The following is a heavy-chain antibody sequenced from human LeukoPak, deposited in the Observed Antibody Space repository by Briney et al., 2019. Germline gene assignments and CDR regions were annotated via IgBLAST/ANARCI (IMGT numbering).Heavy chain of an antibody. CDR3: ATRRGHIYGTLTYLYYMEV. D-gene: IGHD5-18*01. CDR2: IYYSGST. CDR1: GGSISSSSYY. V-gene: IGHV4-39*07. Sequence: SETLSLTCTVSGGSISSSSYYWGWIRQPPGKGLEWIGSIYYSGSTYYNPSLKSRVTISVDTSKNQFSLKLSSVTAADTAVYYCATRRGHIYGTLTYLYYMEVWGTGTTVTVS. J-gene: IGHJ6*03.